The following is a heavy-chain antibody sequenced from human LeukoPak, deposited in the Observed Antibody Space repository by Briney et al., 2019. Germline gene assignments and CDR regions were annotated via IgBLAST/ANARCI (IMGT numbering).Heavy chain of an antibody. CDR3: AKERVYSSSAAVFDY. J-gene: IGHJ4*02. CDR1: GFTFSSYA. D-gene: IGHD6-6*01. CDR2: ISGGGGST. Sequence: GGSLRLSCAASGFTFSSYAMSWVRQAPGKGREWVSAISGGGGSTYYADSVKGRFTISRDNSKNTLYLQMNSLRAEDTAVYYCAKERVYSSSAAVFDYWGQGTLVTVSS. V-gene: IGHV3-23*01.